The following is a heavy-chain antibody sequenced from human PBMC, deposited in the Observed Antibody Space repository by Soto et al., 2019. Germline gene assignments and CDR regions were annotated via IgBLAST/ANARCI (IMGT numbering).Heavy chain of an antibody. V-gene: IGHV3-9*01. CDR3: ANSPRDYYMDV. J-gene: IGHJ6*03. CDR2: ISWNSGSI. CDR1: GFTFDDYA. Sequence: EVQLVESGGGLVQPGRSLRLSCAASGFTFDDYAMHWVRQAPGKGLEWVSGISWNSGSIGYADSVKGRFTISRDNAKNSLYLQMNSLRAEDTAVYYCANSPRDYYMDVWGKGTTVTVSS.